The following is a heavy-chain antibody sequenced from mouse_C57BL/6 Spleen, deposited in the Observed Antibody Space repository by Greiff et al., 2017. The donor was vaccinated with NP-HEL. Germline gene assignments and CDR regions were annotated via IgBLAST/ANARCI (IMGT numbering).Heavy chain of an antibody. CDR2: IYPGDGDT. CDR1: GYAFSSYW. J-gene: IGHJ1*03. Sequence: VKLQESGAELVKPGASVKISCKASGYAFSSYWMNWVKQRPGKGLEWIGQIYPGDGDTNYNGKFKGKATLTADKSSSTAYMQLSSLTSEDSAVYFCARGGLDAPSDVWGTGTTVTVSS. D-gene: IGHD3-3*01. V-gene: IGHV1-80*01. CDR3: ARGGLDAPSDV.